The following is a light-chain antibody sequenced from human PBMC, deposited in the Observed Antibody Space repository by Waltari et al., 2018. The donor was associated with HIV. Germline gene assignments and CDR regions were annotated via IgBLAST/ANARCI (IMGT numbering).Light chain of an antibody. V-gene: IGLV3-1*01. Sequence: SYELTQPPSVSVSPGQTASITCPGDNLGDKYACCYQQKPGQSPVLVIYQDSKRPSGIPERFSGSNSGNTATLTISGTQAMDEADYYCQAWDSSTVVFGGGTKLTVL. CDR3: QAWDSSTVV. CDR2: QDS. J-gene: IGLJ2*01. CDR1: NLGDKY.